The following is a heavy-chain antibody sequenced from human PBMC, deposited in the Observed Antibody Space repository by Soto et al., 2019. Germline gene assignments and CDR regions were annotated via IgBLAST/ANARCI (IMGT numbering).Heavy chain of an antibody. CDR3: ARASSHIAAPGSFAP. V-gene: IGHV1-18*01. CDR2: ISAYNGNT. D-gene: IGHD6-13*01. Sequence: ASVKVSCKASGYTFTSYGISWVRQAPGQGLEWMGWISAYNGNTNYAQKLQGRVTMTTDTSTSTAYMELRSLRSDDTAVYYCARASSHIAAPGSFAPWGQGTLVTVSS. CDR1: GYTFTSYG. J-gene: IGHJ5*02.